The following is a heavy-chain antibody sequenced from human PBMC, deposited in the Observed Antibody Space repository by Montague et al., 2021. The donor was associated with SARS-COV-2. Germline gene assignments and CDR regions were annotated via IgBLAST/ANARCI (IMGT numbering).Heavy chain of an antibody. D-gene: IGHD1-26*01. CDR1: GDSISSGGYY. CDR2: ISSSGRS. Sequence: TLSLTCTVSGDSISSGGYYWSWIRQHPGKGLEWLGYISSSGRSFYNPSLRSRLTISLDTSKNQFSLQLSSVTAADTAQYYCARVLGSGSYQFDYWGQGTLVTVSS. V-gene: IGHV4-31*03. J-gene: IGHJ4*02. CDR3: ARVLGSGSYQFDY.